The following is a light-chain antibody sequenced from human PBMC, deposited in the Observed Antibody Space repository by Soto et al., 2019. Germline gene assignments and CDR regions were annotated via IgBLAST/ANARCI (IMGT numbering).Light chain of an antibody. CDR2: GAS. J-gene: IGKJ1*01. CDR1: QSVGSD. CDR3: QVYGNSMGT. V-gene: IGKV3-20*01. Sequence: EIVMTQSPATLSVSPGERATLSCRASQSVGSDLAWYQQKPGQAPRLVIYGASSRATDTPDRFSGRGSGTDFSLTISRLEPGDFAVYYCQVYGNSMGTFGQGTNGDIK.